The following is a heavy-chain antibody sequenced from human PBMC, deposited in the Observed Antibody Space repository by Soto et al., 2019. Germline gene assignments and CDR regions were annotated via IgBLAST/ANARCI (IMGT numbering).Heavy chain of an antibody. CDR3: AKEGPITNWYFDS. J-gene: IGHJ4*02. CDR2: ISYAGNVA. D-gene: IGHD1-1*01. V-gene: IGHV3-30*18. CDR1: GFTFSNYG. Sequence: QVQLVESGGGVVQPGRSLRLSCAASGFTFSNYGMHWVRQAPGKGLEWVIVISYAGNVAYYADSVKGRFTISRDNSKNTLYLQMNSLRTEDTAMYYCAKEGPITNWYFDSWGQGTLVTVSS.